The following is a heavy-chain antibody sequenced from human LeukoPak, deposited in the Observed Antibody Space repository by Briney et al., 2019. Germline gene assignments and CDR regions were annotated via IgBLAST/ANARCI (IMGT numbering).Heavy chain of an antibody. CDR1: GGSISSGGYY. J-gene: IGHJ6*02. Sequence: SETLSLTCTISGGSISSGGYYCTWIRQHPGNGLEWIGYIYCSGSTYYTPSLKSRVTISVDTSKNQFSLKLSSVTAADTAVYYCASGEYWDYYYYYGMDVWGQGTTVTVSS. V-gene: IGHV4-31*03. D-gene: IGHD6-6*01. CDR3: ASGEYWDYYYYYGMDV. CDR2: IYCSGST.